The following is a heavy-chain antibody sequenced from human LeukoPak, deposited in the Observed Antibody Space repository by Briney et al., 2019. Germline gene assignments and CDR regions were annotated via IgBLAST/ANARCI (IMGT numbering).Heavy chain of an antibody. J-gene: IGHJ4*02. Sequence: SVKVSCKASGGTFRSYAISWVRQAPGQGLEWMGGIIPIFGTANYAQKFQGRVTITADESTSTAYMELSSLRSEDTAVYYCARVGDCSGGSCYADYWGQGTLVTVSS. CDR2: IIPIFGTA. CDR1: GGTFRSYA. V-gene: IGHV1-69*13. D-gene: IGHD2-15*01. CDR3: ARVGDCSGGSCYADY.